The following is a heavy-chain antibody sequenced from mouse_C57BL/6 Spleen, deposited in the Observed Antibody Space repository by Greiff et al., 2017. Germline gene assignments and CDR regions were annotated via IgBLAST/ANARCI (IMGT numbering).Heavy chain of an antibody. CDR3: ARYDYDGSRFAY. D-gene: IGHD2-4*01. CDR1: GYTFTDYY. V-gene: IGHV1-26*01. Sequence: VQLQQSGPELVKPGASVKISCKASGYTFTDYYMNWVKQSHGKSLEWIGDINPNNGGTSYNQKFKGKATLTVDKSSSTAYMELRSLTSEDSAVYYCARYDYDGSRFAYWGQGTLVTVSA. J-gene: IGHJ3*01. CDR2: INPNNGGT.